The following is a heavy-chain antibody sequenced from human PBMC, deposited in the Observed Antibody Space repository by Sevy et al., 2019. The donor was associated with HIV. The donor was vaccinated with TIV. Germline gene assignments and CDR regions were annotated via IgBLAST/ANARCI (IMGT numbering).Heavy chain of an antibody. J-gene: IGHJ3*02. CDR3: ARSNGGSDAFDI. CDR1: GFTFSSYI. CDR2: ISSSSSYI. V-gene: IGHV3-21*01. D-gene: IGHD3-16*01. Sequence: GGSLRLSCAASGFTFSSYIMNWVRQAPGKGLEWVSSISSSSSYIYYADSVKGRFTISRDNAKNSLYLQMNSLRAEDTAVYYCARSNGGSDAFDIWGQGTMVTVSS.